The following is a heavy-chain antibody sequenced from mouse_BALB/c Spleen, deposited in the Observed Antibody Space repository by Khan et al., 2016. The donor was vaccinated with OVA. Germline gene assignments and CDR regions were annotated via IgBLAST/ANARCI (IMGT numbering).Heavy chain of an antibody. CDR2: ISSDSSTI. V-gene: IGHV5-17*02. J-gene: IGHJ2*01. CDR1: GFTFTSYG. D-gene: IGHD1-1*01. CDR3: ATSYFYGYYFDY. Sequence: EVKLVESGGGLVQSGGSRKLSCAAPGFTFTSYGMHWIRQAPEKGLEWVAYISSDSSTIYYADTVKGRFTISRDNPKNTLFLQMTSLRSGDTAMYFCATSYFYGYYFDYWGQGTTLTVSS.